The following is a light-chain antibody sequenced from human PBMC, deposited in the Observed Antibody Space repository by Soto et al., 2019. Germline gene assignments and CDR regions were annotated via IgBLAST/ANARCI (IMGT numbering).Light chain of an antibody. CDR2: AAS. V-gene: IGKV1-39*01. CDR3: QQSYSTPIT. Sequence: DIPMTQSPSSLSASVGARVTITCRASQSISSYLNWYQQKPGQAPKLLIYAASSLQSRVPSRFSGSGSGSEFTLTISSLQPEDFATYYCQQSYSTPITFGHWKRLEIK. J-gene: IGKJ5*01. CDR1: QSISSY.